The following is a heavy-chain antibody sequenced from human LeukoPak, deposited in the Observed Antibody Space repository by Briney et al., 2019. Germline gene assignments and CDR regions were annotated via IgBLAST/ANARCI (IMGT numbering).Heavy chain of an antibody. Sequence: PGGSLRLSFAASGFPFSNSDMNWFRQAPGEGLKWVSNINFEGRRTYYADAVRGRFTISRDNSKNMLFLQMNSLRADDTAVYYCAQDPNWETGYWGQGTLVTVSS. CDR2: INFEGRRT. V-gene: IGHV3-23*01. CDR3: AQDPNWETGY. CDR1: GFPFSNSD. D-gene: IGHD1-1*01. J-gene: IGHJ4*02.